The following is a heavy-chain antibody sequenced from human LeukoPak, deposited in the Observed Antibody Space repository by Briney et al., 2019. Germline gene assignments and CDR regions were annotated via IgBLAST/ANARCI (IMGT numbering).Heavy chain of an antibody. CDR2: IYYSGST. Sequence: SETLSLTCTVSGGSISSRSYYWGWIRQPPGKGLEWIGSIYYSGSTFYNPSLKSRVTISVDTSKSQFSLKLSSVAAADTAVYYCASPTAGDEGGYLQHWGQGTLATVSS. V-gene: IGHV4-39*01. J-gene: IGHJ1*01. D-gene: IGHD6-25*01. CDR3: ASPTAGDEGGYLQH. CDR1: GGSISSRSYY.